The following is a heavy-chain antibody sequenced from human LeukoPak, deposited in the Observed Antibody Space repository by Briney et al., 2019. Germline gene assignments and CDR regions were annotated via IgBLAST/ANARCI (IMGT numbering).Heavy chain of an antibody. CDR3: ARQIYSSSFVDY. CDR1: GGSISSSSYY. D-gene: IGHD6-6*01. Sequence: SETLSLTCTVSGGSISSSSYYWGWLRQPPGKGLEWIGSIYYSGSTHYNPSLKSRVTISVDTSKNQFSLKLSSVTAADTAVYYCARQIYSSSFVDYWGQGTLVTVSS. V-gene: IGHV4-39*01. CDR2: IYYSGST. J-gene: IGHJ4*02.